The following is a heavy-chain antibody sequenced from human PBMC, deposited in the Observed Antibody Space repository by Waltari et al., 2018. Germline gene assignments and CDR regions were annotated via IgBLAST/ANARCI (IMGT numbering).Heavy chain of an antibody. CDR1: GYTFTHYY. CDR3: ARIPAMAAGFYFDY. D-gene: IGHD6-13*01. Sequence: QVQLVQSGAEVKKPGASVKVSCQASGYTFTHYYIHWVRQAPGQGLEWMGWINPNTGYTTFAEDFQGRVTMTRDTSISTTYMELTGLRSDDTAVFYCARIPAMAAGFYFDYWGQGTLVTVSA. J-gene: IGHJ4*02. V-gene: IGHV1-2*02. CDR2: INPNTGYT.